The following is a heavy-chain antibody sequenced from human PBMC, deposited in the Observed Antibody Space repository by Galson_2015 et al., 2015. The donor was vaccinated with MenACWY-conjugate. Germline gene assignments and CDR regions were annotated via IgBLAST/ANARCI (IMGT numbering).Heavy chain of an antibody. J-gene: IGHJ5*02. Sequence: SLRLSCAASGFTFSSYWMHWVRHAPGKGLVWVSRINTDGSSTSYADSVKGRFTISRDNAKNTLYLQMNSLRAEDTAVYYCARDLSSSWVADWFDPWGQGTLVTVSS. CDR3: ARDLSSSWVADWFDP. CDR2: INTDGSST. D-gene: IGHD6-13*01. V-gene: IGHV3-74*01. CDR1: GFTFSSYW.